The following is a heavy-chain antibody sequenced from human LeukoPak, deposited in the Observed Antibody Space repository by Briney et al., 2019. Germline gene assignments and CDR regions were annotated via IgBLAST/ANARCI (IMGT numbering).Heavy chain of an antibody. CDR2: IYHSGSP. CDR3: ARPISSQGYFGVVID. V-gene: IGHV4-38-2*01. CDR1: GYSISSASY. Sequence: SETLSLTCAVSGYSISSASYWGWIRPPPGKGLEWIGNIYHSGSPYYNPSLKSRVTISVDTSKSQFSLRLSSVTAADTAVYYCARPISSQGYFGVVIDWGQGTLVTVSS. D-gene: IGHD3-3*01. J-gene: IGHJ4*02.